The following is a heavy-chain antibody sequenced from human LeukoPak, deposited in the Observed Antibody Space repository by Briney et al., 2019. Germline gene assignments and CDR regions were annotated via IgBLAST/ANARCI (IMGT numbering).Heavy chain of an antibody. D-gene: IGHD1-1*01. CDR3: SNIQLG. Sequence: GRSLRLSCAASGFTFSSYGMHWVRQAPGKGLEWVAVISYDGSNKYYADSVKGRFTISRDNAKNTLYLQMNSLRAEDTAMYYCSNIQLGGGQGTLVTVSS. J-gene: IGHJ4*02. CDR1: GFTFSSYG. V-gene: IGHV3-30*18. CDR2: ISYDGSNK.